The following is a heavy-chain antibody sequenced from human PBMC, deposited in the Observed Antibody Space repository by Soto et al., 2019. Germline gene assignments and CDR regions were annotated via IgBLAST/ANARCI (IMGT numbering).Heavy chain of an antibody. J-gene: IGHJ6*02. CDR1: GGSFSGYF. Sequence: SDTLSLTCAVYGGSFSGYFWTWIRQPPGKGLEWIGEINHSGNTNYSPSLKSRVTISLDTSKNQFSLKLSSVTAADTAVYYCARDHTTYYYDSSGYYYYGMDVWGQGTTVTVSS. CDR2: INHSGNT. D-gene: IGHD3-22*01. CDR3: ARDHTTYYYDSSGYYYYGMDV. V-gene: IGHV4-34*01.